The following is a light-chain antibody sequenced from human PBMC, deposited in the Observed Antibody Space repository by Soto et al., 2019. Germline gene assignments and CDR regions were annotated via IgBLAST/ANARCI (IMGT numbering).Light chain of an antibody. CDR3: QSYGTSLSGLYV. Sequence: QSALTQPPSVSGAPGQRVTISCTGTSSNIGAGQDVLWYRQLPGAATKFLISDSNNRASGVPDRFSVSKSGASASLAITGLRAEDEGDYFCQSYGTSLSGLYVFGTGTKVTVL. CDR1: SSNIGAGQD. V-gene: IGLV1-40*03. J-gene: IGLJ1*01. CDR2: DSN.